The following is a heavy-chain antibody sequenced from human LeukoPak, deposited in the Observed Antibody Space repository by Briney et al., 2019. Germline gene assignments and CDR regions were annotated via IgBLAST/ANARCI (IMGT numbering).Heavy chain of an antibody. CDR1: GYSVSSGYY. Sequence: SETLSLTCAVSGYSVSSGYYWGWIRQPPGKGLEWIGSIYHSGSTYYNPSLKSRVTISVDTSKNQFSLKLSSVTAADTAVYYCARQGLVRGPDLYHFDYWGQGTLVTVSS. J-gene: IGHJ4*02. CDR3: ARQGLVRGPDLYHFDY. CDR2: IYHSGST. V-gene: IGHV4-38-2*01. D-gene: IGHD3-10*01.